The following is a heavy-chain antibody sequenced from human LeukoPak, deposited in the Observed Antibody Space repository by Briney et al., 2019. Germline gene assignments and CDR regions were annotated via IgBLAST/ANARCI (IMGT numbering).Heavy chain of an antibody. Sequence: GGSLRLSCAASGFTFSSYWMHWVRQAPGKGLVWVSRINSDGSSTSYADSVKGRFTISRDNAKNTLYLQMNSLRAEDAAVYYCARPKRLGGYSALSDYWGQGTLVTVSS. D-gene: IGHD1-26*01. CDR1: GFTFSSYW. CDR3: ARPKRLGGYSALSDY. V-gene: IGHV3-74*01. CDR2: INSDGSST. J-gene: IGHJ4*02.